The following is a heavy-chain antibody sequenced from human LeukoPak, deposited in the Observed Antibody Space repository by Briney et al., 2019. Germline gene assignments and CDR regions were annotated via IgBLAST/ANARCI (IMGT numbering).Heavy chain of an antibody. CDR2: IYTSGST. D-gene: IGHD6-19*01. V-gene: IGHV4-4*07. CDR3: ARQDRSGWFSQSASAFDI. Sequence: QPSETLSLTCTVSGGSISSYYWSWIRQPAGKGLEWIGRIYTSGSTNYNPSLKSRVTISVDTSKNQFSLKLSSVTAADTAVYYCARQDRSGWFSQSASAFDIWGQGTMVTVSS. J-gene: IGHJ3*02. CDR1: GGSISSYY.